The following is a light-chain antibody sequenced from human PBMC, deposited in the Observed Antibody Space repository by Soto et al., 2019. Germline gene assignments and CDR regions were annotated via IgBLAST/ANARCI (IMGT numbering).Light chain of an antibody. V-gene: IGKV1-6*01. CDR2: TAS. CDR1: QAIRND. CDR3: LQDYSYPYS. Sequence: AIQMTQSPSSLFASVGDRVTITCRASQAIRNDLGWYQQKPGKAPKVLVYTASSLQSGVPSRFSGSGSGTDFTLTISSLQPEDSATYYCLQDYSYPYSFGQGTKVEIK. J-gene: IGKJ2*03.